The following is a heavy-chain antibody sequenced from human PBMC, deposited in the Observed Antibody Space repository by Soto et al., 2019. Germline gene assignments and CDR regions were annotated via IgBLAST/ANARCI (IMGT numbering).Heavy chain of an antibody. D-gene: IGHD1-1*01. CDR2: IYPGDSDT. V-gene: IGHV5-51*01. CDR1: GYSFTSYW. Sequence: GESLKISCKGSGYSFTSYWIGWVRQMPGKGLEWMGIIYPGDSDTRYSPSFQGRVTISADKSISTAYLQWSSLKASDTAMYYCARQQLEDDYYYYGMDVWGQGTTVTVSS. CDR3: ARQQLEDDYYYYGMDV. J-gene: IGHJ6*02.